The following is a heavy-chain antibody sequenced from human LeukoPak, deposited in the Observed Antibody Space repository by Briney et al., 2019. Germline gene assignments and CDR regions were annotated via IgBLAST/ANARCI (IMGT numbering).Heavy chain of an antibody. CDR1: GFTFSRNL. CDR2: ISSSSSYI. CDR3: ARDRVTIFGVVIINDYYYYMDV. Sequence: PGGSLRLSCAASGFTFSRNLMSWVRQAPGKGLEWVSSISSSSSYIYYADSVKGRFTISRDNAKNSLYLQMNSLRAEDTAVYYCARDRVTIFGVVIINDYYYYMDVWGKGTTVTVSS. V-gene: IGHV3-21*01. D-gene: IGHD3-3*01. J-gene: IGHJ6*03.